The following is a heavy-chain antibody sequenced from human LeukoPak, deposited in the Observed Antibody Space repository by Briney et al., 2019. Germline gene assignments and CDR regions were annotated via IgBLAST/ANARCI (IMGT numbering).Heavy chain of an antibody. CDR1: GGSISGYY. CDR3: AREERYCSSTSCLYYFDY. J-gene: IGHJ4*02. D-gene: IGHD2-2*01. CDR2: IYYNGST. V-gene: IGHV4-59*01. Sequence: SETLSLTCTVSGGSISGYYWSWIRQPPGKGLEWIGYIYYNGSTNYNPSLKSRVTISVDTSKNQFSLKLSSVSAADTAAYHCAREERYCSSTSCLYYFDYWGQGTLVTVSS.